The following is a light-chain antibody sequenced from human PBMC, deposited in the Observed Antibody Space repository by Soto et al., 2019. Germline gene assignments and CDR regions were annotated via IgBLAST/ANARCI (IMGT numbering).Light chain of an antibody. Sequence: QTVVTQEPSLTVSPGGTVTLTCASSTGTVTGAHYPNWFQQKPGQAPKSLIYSTDRKHSWTPARFSGSLLGGKAALTLSSVQPEDEADYYCLLYYGAAVVFGGGTKLTVL. CDR3: LLYYGAAVV. CDR1: TGTVTGAHY. CDR2: STD. J-gene: IGLJ2*01. V-gene: IGLV7-43*01.